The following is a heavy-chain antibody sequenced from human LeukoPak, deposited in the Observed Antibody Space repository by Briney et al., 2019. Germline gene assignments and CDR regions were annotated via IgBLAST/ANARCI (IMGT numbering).Heavy chain of an antibody. D-gene: IGHD3-10*01. Sequence: GRSLRLSCAASGFTFDDYAMHWVRQAPGKGLEWVSGISWNSGSIGYADSVKGRFTISRDNAKNSLYLQMNSLRAEDTALYYCAKDTYSGSGSFDYWGQGTLVTVSS. V-gene: IGHV3-9*01. CDR2: ISWNSGSI. J-gene: IGHJ4*02. CDR3: AKDTYSGSGSFDY. CDR1: GFTFDDYA.